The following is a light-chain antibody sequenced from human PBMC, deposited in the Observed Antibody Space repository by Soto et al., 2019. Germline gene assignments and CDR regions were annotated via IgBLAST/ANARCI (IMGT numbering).Light chain of an antibody. V-gene: IGLV2-14*01. CDR3: SSYSTTSSPHVL. J-gene: IGLJ2*01. Sequence: QSALTQPASVSGSPGQSITISCTGTRSDVGRYNYVSWYQQHPGKAPKLLIYEVTYRPSGVSTRFSASKSGSTASLTIYGIQAEDEADYYCSSYSTTSSPHVLFGGGTKVTVL. CDR1: RSDVGRYNY. CDR2: EVT.